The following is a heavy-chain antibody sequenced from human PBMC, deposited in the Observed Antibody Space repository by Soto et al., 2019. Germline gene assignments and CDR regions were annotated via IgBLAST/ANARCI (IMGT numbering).Heavy chain of an antibody. Sequence: SETLSLTCTVSGGSISSYYWSWIRQPPGKGLEWIGYIYYSGSTNYNPSLKSRVTISVDTSKNQFSLKLSPVTAADTAVYYCARESCSGGSCYDGWGQGTLVTVSS. J-gene: IGHJ4*02. CDR2: IYYSGST. V-gene: IGHV4-59*01. CDR1: GGSISSYY. CDR3: ARESCSGGSCYDG. D-gene: IGHD2-15*01.